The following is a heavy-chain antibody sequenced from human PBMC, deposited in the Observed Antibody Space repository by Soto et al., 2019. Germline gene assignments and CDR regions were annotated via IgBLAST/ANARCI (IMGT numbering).Heavy chain of an antibody. CDR2: MSFNGST. CDR1: GASISTYS. D-gene: IGHD3-22*01. Sequence: QVQLQESGPGLVKPSETLSLTCTVSGASISTYSWSWIRQSPGKGLEWVASMSFNGSTTYSPSLKSRVIISEDSSKNQVPPKLGPVAAADSAIYYCARRGWAWGWNHGPCFTWFDVWGPGPLVTVSS. V-gene: IGHV4-4*09. J-gene: IGHJ5*02. CDR3: ARRGWAWGWNHGPCFTWFDV.